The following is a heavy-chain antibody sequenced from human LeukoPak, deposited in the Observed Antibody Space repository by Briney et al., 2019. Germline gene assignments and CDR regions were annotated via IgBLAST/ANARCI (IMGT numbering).Heavy chain of an antibody. D-gene: IGHD6-6*01. CDR3: ARDLVAARPNDYYAMDV. Sequence: GGSLRLSCAASRFTFSSYGLHWVRQAPGKGLEWVAVISFDGSNTYYADSVKGRFTISRNNSKNTLYLQMNSLRAEDTAVYYCARDLVAARPNDYYAMDVWGQGTTVTVSS. J-gene: IGHJ6*02. V-gene: IGHV3-30*04. CDR1: RFTFSSYG. CDR2: ISFDGSNT.